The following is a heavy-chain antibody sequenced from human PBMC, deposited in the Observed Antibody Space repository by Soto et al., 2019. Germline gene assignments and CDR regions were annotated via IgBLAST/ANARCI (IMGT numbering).Heavy chain of an antibody. D-gene: IGHD1-26*01. CDR1: GGSFSTYT. Sequence: QLQLVQSGAEVKKPGSSVKVSCKASGGSFSTYTITWVRQAPGQGLEWMGRIIPILGIRDYAQKFQARVTITADKSTSTAYMELSSLTSEDTAVYYCARYVGDLGQGTLVTVSS. V-gene: IGHV1-69*02. CDR2: IIPILGIR. CDR3: ARYVGD. J-gene: IGHJ4*02.